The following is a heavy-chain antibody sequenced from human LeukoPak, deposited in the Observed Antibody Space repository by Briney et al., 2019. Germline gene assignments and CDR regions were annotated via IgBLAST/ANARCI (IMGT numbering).Heavy chain of an antibody. D-gene: IGHD2-15*01. CDR1: GGSISSYY. V-gene: IGHV4-59*01. CDR3: ARGGNCSGGSCYSDRGWFDP. Sequence: SEALSLTCTVSGGSISSYYWSWIRQPPGKGLEWIGYIYYSGSTNYNPSLKSRVTISVDTSKNQFSLKLSSVTAADTAVYYCARGGNCSGGSCYSDRGWFDPWGQGTLVTVSS. CDR2: IYYSGST. J-gene: IGHJ5*02.